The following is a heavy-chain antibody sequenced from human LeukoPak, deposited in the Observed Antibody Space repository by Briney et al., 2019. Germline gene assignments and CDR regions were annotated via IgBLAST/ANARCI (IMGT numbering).Heavy chain of an antibody. Sequence: GGSLRLSCAASGFTFSSYAMSWVRQAPGKGLEWVSAIGSGGSTYFADSVKGRFTISRDNSKNTLYLQMNSLRAEDTAIYYCAKERLGDFDYWGQGTLVTVSS. CDR3: AKERLGDFDY. CDR2: IGSGGST. CDR1: GFTFSSYA. J-gene: IGHJ4*02. D-gene: IGHD3-16*01. V-gene: IGHV3-23*01.